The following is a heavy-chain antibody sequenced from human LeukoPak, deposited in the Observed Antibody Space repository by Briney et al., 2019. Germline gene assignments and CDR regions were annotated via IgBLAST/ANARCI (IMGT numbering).Heavy chain of an antibody. J-gene: IGHJ3*02. D-gene: IGHD3-3*01. Sequence: GSLRLSCAASGFTFSSYWMSWVRQAPGRGLEWIGSIYHSGSTYYNPSLKSRVTISVDTSKNQFSLKLSFVTAADTAVYYCARHLSIFGVVITIDALDILGQGTMVTVSS. CDR3: ARHLSIFGVVITIDALDI. CDR1: GFTFSSYW. CDR2: IYHSGST. V-gene: IGHV4-38-2*01.